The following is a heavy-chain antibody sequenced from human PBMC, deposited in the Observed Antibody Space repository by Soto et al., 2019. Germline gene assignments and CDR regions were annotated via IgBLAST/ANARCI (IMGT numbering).Heavy chain of an antibody. Sequence: PGESLKISCKGSGYSFTSYWISWVRQMPGKGLEWMGRIDPSDSYTNSSPSFQGHVTISADKSISTAYLQWSSLKASDTAMYYCARYCSGGSCYRPRFYYYYGMDVWGQGTTVTVPS. J-gene: IGHJ6*02. CDR3: ARYCSGGSCYRPRFYYYYGMDV. V-gene: IGHV5-10-1*01. CDR2: IDPSDSYT. D-gene: IGHD2-15*01. CDR1: GYSFTSYW.